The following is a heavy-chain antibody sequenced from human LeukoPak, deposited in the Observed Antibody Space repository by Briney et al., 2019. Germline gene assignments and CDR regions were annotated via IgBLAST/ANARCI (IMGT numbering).Heavy chain of an antibody. CDR1: GVSFSGYY. V-gene: IGHV4-34*01. Sequence: SETLSLTCAVYGVSFSGYYWSWIRQPPGKGLEWIGEINHSGSTNYNPSLKSRVTISVDTSKNQFSLKLSSVTAADTAVYYCARTNGYSSSWGFDPWGQGTLVTVSS. J-gene: IGHJ5*02. CDR2: INHSGST. CDR3: ARTNGYSSSWGFDP. D-gene: IGHD6-13*01.